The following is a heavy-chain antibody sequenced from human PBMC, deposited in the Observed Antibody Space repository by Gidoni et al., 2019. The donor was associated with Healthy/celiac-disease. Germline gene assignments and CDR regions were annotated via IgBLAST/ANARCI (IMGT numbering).Heavy chain of an antibody. Sequence: EVQLVESGGGLVKPGGSLRLSCAASGFTFSNAWMSWVRQAPGKGLEWVGRIKSKTDGGTTDYAAPVKGRFTISRDDSKNTLYLQMNSLKTEDTAVYYCTTGRHDDYGDYYGMDVWGQGTTVTVSS. CDR3: TTGRHDDYGDYYGMDV. V-gene: IGHV3-15*01. CDR2: IKSKTDGGTT. CDR1: GFTFSNAW. D-gene: IGHD4-17*01. J-gene: IGHJ6*02.